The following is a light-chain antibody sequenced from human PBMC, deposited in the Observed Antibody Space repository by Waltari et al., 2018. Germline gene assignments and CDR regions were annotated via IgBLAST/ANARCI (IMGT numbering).Light chain of an antibody. Sequence: DFVMTQSPDSLSVSLGERATINCKSSQSVLSNSNNENYLAWDQQKPGQPPKVLMYWASTRGSWVPDRFSGSGSGTDFTLAISSLQAEDVAVYYCQQYIATPFTFGPGTRVDI. CDR2: WAS. CDR3: QQYIATPFT. J-gene: IGKJ3*01. CDR1: QSVLSNSNNENY. V-gene: IGKV4-1*01.